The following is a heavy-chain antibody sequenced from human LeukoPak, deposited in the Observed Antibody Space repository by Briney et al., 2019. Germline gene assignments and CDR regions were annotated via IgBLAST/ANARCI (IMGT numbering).Heavy chain of an antibody. CDR1: GFTFSDHY. CDR3: VGYGYSYGQGGGYFDY. CDR2: TRNKANSYTT. Sequence: GGSLRLSCAASGFTFSDHYMDWVRQAPGKGLEWVGRTRNKANSYTTEYAASVKGRFTISRDDSKNSLYLQMNSLKTEDTAVYYCVGYGYSYGQGGGYFDYWGQGTLVTVSS. J-gene: IGHJ4*02. V-gene: IGHV3-72*01. D-gene: IGHD5-18*01.